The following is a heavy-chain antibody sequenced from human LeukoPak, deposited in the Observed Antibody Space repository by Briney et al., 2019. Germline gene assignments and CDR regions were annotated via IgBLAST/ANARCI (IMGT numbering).Heavy chain of an antibody. CDR1: GFTFSSYS. D-gene: IGHD6-13*01. CDR3: ARDSIAAAGTATH. V-gene: IGHV3-21*01. CDR2: ISSSSSYI. Sequence: PGGSPRLSCAASGFTFSSYSMNWVRQAPGKGLEWVSSISSSSSYIYYADSVKGRFTISRDNAKNSLYLQMNSLRAEDTAVYYCARDSIAAAGTATHWGQGTLVTVSS. J-gene: IGHJ4*02.